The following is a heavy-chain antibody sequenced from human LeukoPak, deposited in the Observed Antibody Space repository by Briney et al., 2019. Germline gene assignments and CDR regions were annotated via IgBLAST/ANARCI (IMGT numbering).Heavy chain of an antibody. CDR1: GGTFSSYA. D-gene: IGHD2-15*01. Sequence: SVKVCCKASGGTFSSYAIRWVRQAPGQGLEWMGGIIPIFGTANYAQKFQGRVRITADESASTAYMELSSLRSEDTAVYYCARDRGGVDDYWGQGTLVTVSS. V-gene: IGHV1-69*13. J-gene: IGHJ4*02. CDR2: IIPIFGTA. CDR3: ARDRGGVDDY.